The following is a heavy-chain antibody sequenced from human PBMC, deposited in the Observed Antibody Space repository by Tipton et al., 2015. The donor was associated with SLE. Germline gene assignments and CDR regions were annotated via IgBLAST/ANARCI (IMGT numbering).Heavy chain of an antibody. CDR2: IYYSGRT. J-gene: IGHJ3*02. CDR3: TRGSNFDI. Sequence: LRLSCSVSGDSTSLYFWTWIRQPPGKGLEWIGYIYYSGRTNYNPSLRSRVTMSVDTSKNQFSLRLGSVTAADTALYYCTRGSNFDIWGQGTMVTVSS. CDR1: GDSTSLYF. V-gene: IGHV4-59*08. D-gene: IGHD2-2*01.